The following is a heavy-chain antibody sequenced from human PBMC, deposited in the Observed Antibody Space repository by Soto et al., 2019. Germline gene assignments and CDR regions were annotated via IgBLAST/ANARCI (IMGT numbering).Heavy chain of an antibody. D-gene: IGHD3-10*01. CDR2: IIPIFGTA. Sequence: GASVKVSCKASGGTFSSYAISWVRQAPGQGLEWMGGIIPIFGTANYAQKFQGRVTITADESTSTAYMELSSLRSEDTAVYYCARPMTYYYGSGSQYYYYGMDVWGQGTTVTV. J-gene: IGHJ6*02. CDR3: ARPMTYYYGSGSQYYYYGMDV. V-gene: IGHV1-69*13. CDR1: GGTFSSYA.